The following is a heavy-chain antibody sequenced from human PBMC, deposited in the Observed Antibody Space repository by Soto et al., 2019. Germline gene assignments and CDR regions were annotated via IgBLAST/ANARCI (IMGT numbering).Heavy chain of an antibody. CDR2: INPNSGGT. CDR3: ARDPYYYDSSGYYTPLFDY. Sequence: GASVKVSCKASGYTFTGYYMHWVRQAPGQGLEWMGWINPNSGGTNYAQKFQGRVTMTRDTSISTAYMELSRLRSDDTAVYYCARDPYYYDSSGYYTPLFDYWGQGTLVTVSS. V-gene: IGHV1-2*02. CDR1: GYTFTGYY. J-gene: IGHJ4*02. D-gene: IGHD3-22*01.